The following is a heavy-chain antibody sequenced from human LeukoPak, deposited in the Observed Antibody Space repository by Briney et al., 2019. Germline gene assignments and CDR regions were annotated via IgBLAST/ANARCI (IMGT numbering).Heavy chain of an antibody. D-gene: IGHD1-26*01. Sequence: GESLKISCKGSGYSFTSYWIGWVRQMPGKGLEWMGIIYPGDSDTRYSPSFQGQVTISADKSISTAYLQWSSLKASDTAMYYCARHSQGGIVGATTRYYYGMDVWGQGTTVTVSS. CDR3: ARHSQGGIVGATTRYYYGMDV. CDR1: GYSFTSYW. V-gene: IGHV5-51*01. CDR2: IYPGDSDT. J-gene: IGHJ6*02.